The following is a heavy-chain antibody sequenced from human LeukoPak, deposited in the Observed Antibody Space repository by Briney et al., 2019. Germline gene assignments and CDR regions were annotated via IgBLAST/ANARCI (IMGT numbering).Heavy chain of an antibody. Sequence: PGGSLRLSCAASGFTFSSYGMHWVRQAPGKGLEWVAFVRYDGTNKHCADSVKGRFTISRDNSKNTLYLQMNSLRAEDTAVYYCAKDLGTLISGSYYYYLDYWGQGTLVTVSS. CDR2: VRYDGTNK. D-gene: IGHD3-10*01. CDR3: AKDLGTLISGSYYYYLDY. CDR1: GFTFSSYG. J-gene: IGHJ4*02. V-gene: IGHV3-30*02.